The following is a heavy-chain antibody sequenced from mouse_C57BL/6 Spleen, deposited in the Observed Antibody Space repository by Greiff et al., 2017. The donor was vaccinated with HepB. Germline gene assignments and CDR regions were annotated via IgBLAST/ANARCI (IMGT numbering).Heavy chain of an antibody. J-gene: IGHJ2*01. V-gene: IGHV3-6*01. CDR3: ASTYGNYDYYFDY. Sequence: DVKLQESGPGLVKPSQSLSLTCSVTGYSITSGYYWNWIRQFPGNKLEWMGYISYDGSNNYNPSLKNRISITRDTSKNQFFLKLNSVTTEDTATYYCASTYGNYDYYFDYWGQGTTLTVSS. D-gene: IGHD2-1*01. CDR2: ISYDGSN. CDR1: GYSITSGYY.